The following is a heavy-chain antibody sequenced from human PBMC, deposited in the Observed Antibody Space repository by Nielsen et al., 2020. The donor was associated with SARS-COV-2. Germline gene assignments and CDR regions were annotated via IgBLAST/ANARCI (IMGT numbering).Heavy chain of an antibody. J-gene: IGHJ4*02. V-gene: IGHV1-2*06. CDR2: INPNSGGT. CDR3: ARDLEWDDYVWGTL. D-gene: IGHD3-16*01. Sequence: ASVKVSCKASAYTFTGYYMHWVRQAPGQGLEWMGRINPNSGGTNYAQKFQGRVTMTRDTSISTAYMELSRLRSDDTAVYYCARDLEWDDYVWGTLWGQGTLVTVSS. CDR1: AYTFTGYY.